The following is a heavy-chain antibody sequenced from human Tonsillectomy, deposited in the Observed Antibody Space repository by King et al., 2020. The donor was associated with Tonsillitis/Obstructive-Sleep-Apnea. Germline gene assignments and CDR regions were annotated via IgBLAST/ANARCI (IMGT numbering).Heavy chain of an antibody. CDR1: GVTFSIYG. CDR2: ISSDGTNK. J-gene: IGHJ2*01. Sequence: VQLVESGGGVVQPGRSLRLSCAASGVTFSIYGMHWVRQAPGKGLEWVAVISSDGTNKYYAHSGKGRFTISRDNSNNTLNLQMNSLRAEDTAVNYCAKDHGDLQSTDWYFDLWGRGTLVTVSS. CDR3: AKDHGDLQSTDWYFDL. D-gene: IGHD4-11*01. V-gene: IGHV3-30*18.